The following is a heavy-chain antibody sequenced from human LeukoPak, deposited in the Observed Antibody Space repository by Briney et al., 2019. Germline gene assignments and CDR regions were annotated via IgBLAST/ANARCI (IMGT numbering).Heavy chain of an antibody. CDR3: ARDWGSAEL. V-gene: IGHV3-74*01. D-gene: IGHD3-16*01. Sequence: HPGGSLRLSCAASGLTFSSHWMHWVRQAPGKGLVWVSRISSDGSTTNYADSVKGRFTISRDNAKNTLYLQMNSLRAEDTAVYYCARDWGSAELWGQGTLVTVSS. J-gene: IGHJ4*02. CDR1: GLTFSSHW. CDR2: ISSDGSTT.